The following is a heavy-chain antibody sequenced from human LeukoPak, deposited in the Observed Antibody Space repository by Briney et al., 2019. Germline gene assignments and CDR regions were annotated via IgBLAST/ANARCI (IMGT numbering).Heavy chain of an antibody. CDR2: ISSSSSDI. CDR1: GFSFGYYT. J-gene: IGHJ3*02. V-gene: IGHV3-21*01. CDR3: ARTGYDAFDI. D-gene: IGHD7-27*01. Sequence: GGSPRLSCAASGFSFGYYTVNWDRQAPGKGLEWVSSISSSSSDIYYADSVKGRFTISRDNDTNSLYLQMISLRAEDTAVYYCARTGYDAFDIWGQGTMVTVSS.